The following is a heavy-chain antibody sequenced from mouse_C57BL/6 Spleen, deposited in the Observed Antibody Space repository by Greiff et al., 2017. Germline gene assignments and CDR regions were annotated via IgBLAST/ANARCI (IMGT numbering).Heavy chain of an antibody. CDR3: ARGSGSSDWYFDV. D-gene: IGHD1-1*01. CDR1: GYAFSSYW. J-gene: IGHJ1*03. V-gene: IGHV1-80*01. Sequence: VQLQQSGAELVKPGASVKISCKASGYAFSSYWMNWVKQRPGKGLEWIGQIYPGDGDTNYNGKFKGKATLTADKSSSTAYMQLSSLTSEDSAVYCCARGSGSSDWYFDVWGTGTTVTVAS. CDR2: IYPGDGDT.